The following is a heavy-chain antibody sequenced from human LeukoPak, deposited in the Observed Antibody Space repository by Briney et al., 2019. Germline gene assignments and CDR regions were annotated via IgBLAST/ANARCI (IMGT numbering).Heavy chain of an antibody. J-gene: IGHJ6*02. Sequence: PGRSLRLSCAASGFRFDDYAMHWVRQAPGKGLEWVSGITWNSRDIGYADSVKGRFTISRDNAKKSLFLQMNSLRPEDTALYYCTKRSGGRSIAASTDYYCDMDVWGQGTTVTVSS. CDR1: GFRFDDYA. CDR2: ITWNSRDI. V-gene: IGHV3-9*01. CDR3: TKRSGGRSIAASTDYYCDMDV. D-gene: IGHD6-13*01.